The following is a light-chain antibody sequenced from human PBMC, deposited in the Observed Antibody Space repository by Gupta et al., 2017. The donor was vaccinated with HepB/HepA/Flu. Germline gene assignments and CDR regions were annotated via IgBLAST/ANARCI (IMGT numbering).Light chain of an antibody. CDR2: AAS. V-gene: IGKV1-39*01. Sequence: DIQMTQSPSSLSASVGDRVTITCRASQSISSYLNWYQQKPGKAPELLIYAASTLQTGVPSRFSGSGSGTDFTLTVSSLQPEDFATYYCQETYDTPRTFGGETKVEI. CDR1: QSISSY. J-gene: IGKJ4*01. CDR3: QETYDTPRT.